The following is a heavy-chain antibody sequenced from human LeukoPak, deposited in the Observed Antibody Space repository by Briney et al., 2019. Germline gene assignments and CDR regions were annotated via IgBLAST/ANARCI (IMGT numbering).Heavy chain of an antibody. J-gene: IGHJ4*02. CDR1: GYSFTNFW. V-gene: IGHV5-10-1*01. Sequence: GESLRISCKGSGYSFTNFWISWVRQMPGKGLEWMGRIDPSDSYTNYSPSFQGHVTISADKSISTAYLQWSSLKASDTAMYYCARAPDSDSGYDYFDYWGQGTLVTVSS. CDR2: IDPSDSYT. CDR3: ARAPDSDSGYDYFDY. D-gene: IGHD5-12*01.